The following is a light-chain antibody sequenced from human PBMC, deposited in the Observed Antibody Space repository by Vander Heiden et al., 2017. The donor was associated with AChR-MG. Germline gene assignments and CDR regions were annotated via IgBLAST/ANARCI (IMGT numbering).Light chain of an antibody. CDR3: NSRDSSGKHLV. Sequence: SSELTQDPAVSVALGQTVRITCQGDSLRSYYANWYQQKPGQAPVIVIYCNNKRPSGIPDRFSGSTSGNTASLTITGAQAEDEADYYCNSRDSSGKHLVFGGGAKLTVL. V-gene: IGLV3-19*01. CDR2: CNN. J-gene: IGLJ2*01. CDR1: SLRSYY.